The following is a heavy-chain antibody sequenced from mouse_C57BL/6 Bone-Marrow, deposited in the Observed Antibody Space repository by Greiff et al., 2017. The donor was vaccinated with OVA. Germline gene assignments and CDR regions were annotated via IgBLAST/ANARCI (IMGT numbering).Heavy chain of an antibody. D-gene: IGHD2-4*01. V-gene: IGHV7-1*01. Sequence: EVKVVESGGGLVQSGRSLRLSCATSGFTFSDFYMEWVRQAPGKGLEWIAASRNKANDYTTEYSASVKGRFIVSRDTSQSILYLQMNALRAEDTAIYYCARDAGIYYDYARFAYWGQGTLVTVSA. CDR1: GFTFSDFY. J-gene: IGHJ3*01. CDR2: SRNKANDYTT. CDR3: ARDAGIYYDYARFAY.